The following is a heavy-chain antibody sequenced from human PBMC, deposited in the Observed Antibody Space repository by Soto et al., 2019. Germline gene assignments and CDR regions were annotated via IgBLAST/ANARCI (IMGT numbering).Heavy chain of an antibody. CDR1: GDSINRNSYY. Sequence: QLHLQESGPGLVKPSETLSLTCTVSGDSINRNSYYWGWIRQSPGRGLEWLASIFYTGSTYYNPSLESRLSISLDTSKNQYSLKLSSVTAADTALYYCATEGAYCSGGRCHSGNWFDPWGQGALVTVSS. CDR3: ATEGAYCSGGRCHSGNWFDP. D-gene: IGHD2-15*01. CDR2: IFYTGST. J-gene: IGHJ5*02. V-gene: IGHV4-39*02.